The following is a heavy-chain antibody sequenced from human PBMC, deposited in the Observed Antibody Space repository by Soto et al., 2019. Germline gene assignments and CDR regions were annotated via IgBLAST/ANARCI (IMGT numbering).Heavy chain of an antibody. J-gene: IGHJ4*02. V-gene: IGHV3-11*01. CDR3: AGDPYYYASDY. CDR2: ISGSGTTI. Sequence: GGSLRLSCAASGFSFSYHYMTWRRQAPGKGLEWVSYISGSGTTIYYTDSVKGRFTVSRDNAKNSVYLQMNSLRAEDTAVYYCAGDPYYYASDYWGQGTLVTVSS. D-gene: IGHD3-10*01. CDR1: GFSFSYHY.